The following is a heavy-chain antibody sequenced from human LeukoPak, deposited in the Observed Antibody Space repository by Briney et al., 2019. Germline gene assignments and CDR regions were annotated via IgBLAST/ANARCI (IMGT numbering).Heavy chain of an antibody. CDR2: INWNGGST. D-gene: IGHD6-13*01. CDR3: ARGSIAAAGT. V-gene: IGHV3-20*04. CDR1: GFNFDDYG. J-gene: IGHJ5*02. Sequence: GGSLRLSCVASGFNFDDYGMSRVRQAPGKGLEWVSGINWNGGSTGYADSVKGRFTISRDNAKNSLYLQMNSLRAEDTALYYCARGSIAAAGTWGLGTLVTVSS.